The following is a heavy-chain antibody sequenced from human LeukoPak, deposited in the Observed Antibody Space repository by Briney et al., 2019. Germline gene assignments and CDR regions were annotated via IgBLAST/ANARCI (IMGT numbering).Heavy chain of an antibody. D-gene: IGHD4-17*01. V-gene: IGHV4-59*01. CDR2: IYYSGST. J-gene: IGHJ3*02. CDR1: GGSISSYY. CDR3: ARSPVRDDAFDT. Sequence: PSETLSLTCTVSGGSISSYYWSWIRQPPGKGLEWIGYIYYSGSTNYNPSLKSRVTISVDTSKNQFSLKLSSVTAADTAVYYCARSPVRDDAFDTWGQGTMVTVSS.